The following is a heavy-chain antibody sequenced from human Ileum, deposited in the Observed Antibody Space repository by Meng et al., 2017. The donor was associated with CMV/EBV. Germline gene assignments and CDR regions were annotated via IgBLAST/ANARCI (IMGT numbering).Heavy chain of an antibody. J-gene: IGHJ4*02. CDR1: GGSVNRNTYY. CDR2: IFDSGSA. D-gene: IGHD6-13*01. Sequence: QRQRSGPGLVKPSETLSLTCTASGGSVNRNTYYWGWIRQPPGKSLEWIGTIFDSGSAFYNPSLQSRVSVSIDMSRNQLSLSLSSVTAADTAVYYCVRDHGSSSWFFYWGQGTLVTVSS. V-gene: IGHV4-39*07. CDR3: VRDHGSSSWFFY.